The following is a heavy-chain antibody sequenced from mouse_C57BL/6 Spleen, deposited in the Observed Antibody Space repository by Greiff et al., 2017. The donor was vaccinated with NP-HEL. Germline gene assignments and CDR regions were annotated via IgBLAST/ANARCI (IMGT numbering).Heavy chain of an antibody. Sequence: VQLQQSVAELVRPGASVKLSCTASGFNIKNTYMPWVKQRPEQGLEWIGRIDPANGNTKYAPQFQGQATTTAATSSNTDYPQLSRLTAEDPANYYCAKGGSSGYVDYWGPGTTLTVSS. CDR3: AKGGSSGYVDY. V-gene: IGHV14-3*01. D-gene: IGHD3-2*02. CDR2: IDPANGNT. CDR1: GFNIKNTY. J-gene: IGHJ2*01.